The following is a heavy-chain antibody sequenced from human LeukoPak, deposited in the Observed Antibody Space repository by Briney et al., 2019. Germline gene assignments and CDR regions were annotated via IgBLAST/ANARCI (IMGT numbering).Heavy chain of an antibody. D-gene: IGHD1-26*01. CDR2: IIPIFGTA. CDR3: ARGLSGSYQN. V-gene: IGHV1-69*05. CDR1: GGTFSSYA. J-gene: IGHJ4*02. Sequence: ASVKVSCKTSGGTFSSYAISWVRQAPGQGLEWMGGIIPIFGTANYAQKFQGRVTITTDESTSTAYMELSSLRSEDTAVYYCARGLSGSYQNWGQGTLVTVSS.